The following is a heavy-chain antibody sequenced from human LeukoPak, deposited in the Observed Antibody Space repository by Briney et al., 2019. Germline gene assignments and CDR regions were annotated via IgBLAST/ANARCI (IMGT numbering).Heavy chain of an antibody. V-gene: IGHV3-15*01. CDR1: GFSFSHAW. D-gene: IGHD6-19*01. J-gene: IGHJ4*02. Sequence: PGGSLRLSCAASGFSFSHAWMTWVRQAPGKALEWIGRIQSETDGGATDYAAPVKGRFTISRDDSKNMLYLQMNSLKNEDTAVYYCTTSPQWLENWGQGTLVTVSP. CDR3: TTSPQWLEN. CDR2: IQSETDGGAT.